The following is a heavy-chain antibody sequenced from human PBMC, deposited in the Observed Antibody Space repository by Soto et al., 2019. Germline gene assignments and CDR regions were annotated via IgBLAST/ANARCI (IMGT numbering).Heavy chain of an antibody. CDR1: GFTFSSYS. Sequence: GGSLRLSCAASGFTFSSYSMNWVRQAPGKGLEWVSSISSSSSYIYYADSVKGRFTISRDNAKNSLYLQMNSLRAEDTAVYYCARNPIAYYYGMDVWGQGTTVTVSS. CDR2: ISSSSSYI. CDR3: ARNPIAYYYGMDV. D-gene: IGHD3-16*02. J-gene: IGHJ6*02. V-gene: IGHV3-21*01.